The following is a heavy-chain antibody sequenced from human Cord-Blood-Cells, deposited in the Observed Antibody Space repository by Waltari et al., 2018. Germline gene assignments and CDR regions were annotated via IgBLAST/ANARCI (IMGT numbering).Heavy chain of an antibody. CDR1: GGSFSGYY. V-gene: IGHV4-34*01. J-gene: IGHJ4*02. Sequence: QVQLQQWGAGLLKPSATLSLTCAVYGGSFSGYYWSWLRQPPGTGLEWIGEINHSGSTNYNPSLKSRVTISVDTSKNQFSLKLSSVTAADTAVYYCARGPTIFGVVIMGFDYWGQGTLVTVSS. D-gene: IGHD3-3*01. CDR2: INHSGST. CDR3: ARGPTIFGVVIMGFDY.